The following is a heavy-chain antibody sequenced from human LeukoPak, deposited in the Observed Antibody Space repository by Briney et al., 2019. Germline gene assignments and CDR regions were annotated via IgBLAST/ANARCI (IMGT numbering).Heavy chain of an antibody. J-gene: IGHJ4*02. V-gene: IGHV4-34*01. D-gene: IGHD3-3*01. Sequence: SETLSLTRAVYGGSFSGYYWSWIRQPPGKGLEWIGEINHSGSTNYNPSLKSRVTISVDTSKNQFSLKLSSVTATDTAVYYCARGVNFRPNLFGVVIIPVSGFDYWGQGTLVTVSS. CDR1: GGSFSGYY. CDR3: ARGVNFRPNLFGVVIIPVSGFDY. CDR2: INHSGST.